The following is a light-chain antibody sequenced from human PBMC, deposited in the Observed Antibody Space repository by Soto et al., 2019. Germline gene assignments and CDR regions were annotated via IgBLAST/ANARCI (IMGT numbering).Light chain of an antibody. Sequence: EIVLTQSPGTLSLSPGEGATLSCRASQSVSTNLAWYQQNPGQAPRLLISGASTRATGIPARFSGSGSGTEFSLTISSLQSEDFTVYYCQQYHDWPTFGQGTRLEN. V-gene: IGKV3-15*01. CDR2: GAS. CDR3: QQYHDWPT. J-gene: IGKJ5*01. CDR1: QSVSTN.